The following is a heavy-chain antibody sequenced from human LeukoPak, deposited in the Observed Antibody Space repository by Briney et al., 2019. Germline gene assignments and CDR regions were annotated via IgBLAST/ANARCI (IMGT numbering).Heavy chain of an antibody. CDR1: GYTFTGYY. D-gene: IGHD6-19*01. CDR2: TNPNSGGT. Sequence: VDSVTASCKASGYTFTGYYMNWVRQAPGQGLEWMGWTNPNSGGTNYAQKFQRRVTMTRDTSISTAYMELSRLRSDDTAVYYCARGGSGWYGDRYYFDYWGQGTLVTVSS. V-gene: IGHV1-2*02. CDR3: ARGGSGWYGDRYYFDY. J-gene: IGHJ4*02.